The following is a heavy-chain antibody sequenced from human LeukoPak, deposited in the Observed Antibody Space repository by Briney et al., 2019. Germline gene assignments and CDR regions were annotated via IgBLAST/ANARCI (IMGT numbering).Heavy chain of an antibody. CDR2: IYSGGST. D-gene: IGHD3-10*01. CDR1: GFTFSSYA. CDR3: ARDYGSGSYPAVG. Sequence: SGGSLRLSCAASGFTFSSYAMSWVRQAPGKGLEWVSVIYSGGSTYYADSVKGRFTISRDNSKNTLYLQMNSLRAEDTAVYYCARDYGSGSYPAVGWGQGTLVTVSS. J-gene: IGHJ4*02. V-gene: IGHV3-53*01.